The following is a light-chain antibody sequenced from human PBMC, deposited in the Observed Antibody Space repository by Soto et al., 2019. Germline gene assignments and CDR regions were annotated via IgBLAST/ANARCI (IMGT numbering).Light chain of an antibody. CDR1: QSVRSN. CDR2: GAS. CDR3: QQYTAWPPIT. V-gene: IGKV3-15*01. J-gene: IGKJ5*01. Sequence: EIELAQSASTLYLSPGEAATLTCRVSQSVRSNLAWYQQKPGQSPRLLIYGASTRATGIPARFSGSESGTEFTLTFSSLLSEDCVLYYSQQYTAWPPITFGQGTRLEIK.